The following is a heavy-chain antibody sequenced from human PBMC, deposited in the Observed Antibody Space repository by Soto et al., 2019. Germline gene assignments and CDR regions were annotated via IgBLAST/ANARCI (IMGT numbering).Heavy chain of an antibody. CDR1: GFTFSNYW. CDR3: TRGASSWNGRDW. D-gene: IGHD6-13*01. J-gene: IGHJ4*02. Sequence: EVQLVESGGGLVQPGGSLRLSCAASGFTFSNYWMHWVRQAPGKGLEWVSRINIDGSHRDYADSVKGRFTISRDDAQNTLYVQMHGLRVEDTAVYYCTRGASSWNGRDWGGQGTLVTVAS. CDR2: INIDGSHR. V-gene: IGHV3-74*01.